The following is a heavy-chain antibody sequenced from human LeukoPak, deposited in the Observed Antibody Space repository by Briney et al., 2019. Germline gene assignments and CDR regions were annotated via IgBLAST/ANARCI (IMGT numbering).Heavy chain of an antibody. J-gene: IGHJ6*02. V-gene: IGHV4-31*03. CDR1: GGSISSGGYY. Sequence: SETLSLTCTVSGGSISSGGYYWSWIRQHPGKGLEWIWYIYYSGSTYYNPSLKSRVTISVDTSKNQFSLKLSSVTAADTAVYYCARTGSGWYGVYYYYGMDVWGQGTTVTVSS. D-gene: IGHD6-19*01. CDR3: ARTGSGWYGVYYYYGMDV. CDR2: IYYSGST.